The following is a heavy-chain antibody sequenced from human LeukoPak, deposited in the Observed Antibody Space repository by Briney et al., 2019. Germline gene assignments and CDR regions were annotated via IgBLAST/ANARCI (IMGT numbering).Heavy chain of an antibody. D-gene: IGHD1-26*01. CDR2: IIPIFGTA. CDR1: GGTVSSYA. CDR3: ARGTLVGATLGGNDY. J-gene: IGHJ4*02. Sequence: SVKVSCKASGGTVSSYAISWVRQAPGQGLEWMGGIIPIFGTANYAQKFQGRVTITADESTSTAYMELSSLRSEDTAVYYCARGTLVGATLGGNDYWGQGTLVTVSS. V-gene: IGHV1-69*13.